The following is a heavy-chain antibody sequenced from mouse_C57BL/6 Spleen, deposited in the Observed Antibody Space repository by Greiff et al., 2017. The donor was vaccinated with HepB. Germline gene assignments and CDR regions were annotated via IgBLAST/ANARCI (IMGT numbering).Heavy chain of an antibody. Sequence: EVKLMESGEGLVKPGGSLKLSCAASGFTFSSYAMSWVRQTPEKRLEWVAYISSGGDYIYYADTVKGRFTISRDNARNTLYLQMSSLKSEDTAMYYCTRYYYGSNYWYFDVWGTGTTVTVSS. CDR2: ISSGGDYI. CDR3: TRYYYGSNYWYFDV. J-gene: IGHJ1*03. V-gene: IGHV5-9-1*02. D-gene: IGHD1-1*01. CDR1: GFTFSSYA.